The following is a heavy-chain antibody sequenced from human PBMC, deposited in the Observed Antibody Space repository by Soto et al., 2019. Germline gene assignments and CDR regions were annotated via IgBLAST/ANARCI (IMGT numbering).Heavy chain of an antibody. J-gene: IGHJ3*02. Sequence: GGSLRLSCAASGFTFRTYGMYWVRQAPGKGLEWVAIFWYDGSNKYYAESVKGRFTISRDNSKNTLYLQMNSLRAEDTAVYYCARDGNFGAKGGSLDIWGQGTMVTV. D-gene: IGHD3-16*01. V-gene: IGHV3-33*01. CDR2: FWYDGSNK. CDR3: ARDGNFGAKGGSLDI. CDR1: GFTFRTYG.